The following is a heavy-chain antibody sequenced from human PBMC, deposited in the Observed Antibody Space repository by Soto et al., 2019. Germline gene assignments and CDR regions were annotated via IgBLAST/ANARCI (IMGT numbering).Heavy chain of an antibody. CDR2: TYYRSKWYN. V-gene: IGHV6-1*01. J-gene: IGHJ5*02. CDR3: ARILLKTYFYDSSGPSNWFHP. D-gene: IGHD3-22*01. CDR1: GDSVSSNSAA. Sequence: SPTLSLTCAISGDSVSSNSAAWNWIRQSPSRGLEWLGRTYYRSKWYNDYAVSVKSRITINPDTSKNQFSLQLNSVTPEDTAVYYCARILLKTYFYDSSGPSNWFHPRGPGPLVTVSS.